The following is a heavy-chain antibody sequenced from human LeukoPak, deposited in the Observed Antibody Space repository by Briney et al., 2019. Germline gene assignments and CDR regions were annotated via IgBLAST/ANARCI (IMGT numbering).Heavy chain of an antibody. V-gene: IGHV3-30*02. D-gene: IGHD4-17*01. CDR3: AKPTGDPVY. J-gene: IGHJ4*02. Sequence: GGSLRLSCEASGFTFSSYGVHWVRQAPGKGLEWVAFIRYDGSNKYYADSVKGRFTLSRDNSKNTLSLQMNSLRAEDTAVYYCAKPTGDPVYWGQGTLVTVSS. CDR1: GFTFSSYG. CDR2: IRYDGSNK.